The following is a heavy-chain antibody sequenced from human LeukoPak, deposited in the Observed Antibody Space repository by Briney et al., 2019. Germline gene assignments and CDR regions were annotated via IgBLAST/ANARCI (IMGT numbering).Heavy chain of an antibody. Sequence: KPSETLSLTCTVSGGSISSGDYYWSWIRQPPGKGLEWIGYIYYSGSTYYDPSLKSRVAISKDTPKNQFSLKLTSVIAADTAVYWCARLGLTGWFDPWGQGIQVTVSS. D-gene: IGHD1-14*01. CDR3: ARLGLTGWFDP. J-gene: IGHJ5*02. CDR2: IYYSGST. V-gene: IGHV4-39*01. CDR1: GGSISSGDYY.